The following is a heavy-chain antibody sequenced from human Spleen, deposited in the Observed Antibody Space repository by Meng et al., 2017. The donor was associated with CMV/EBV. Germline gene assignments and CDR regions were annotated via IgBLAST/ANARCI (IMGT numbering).Heavy chain of an antibody. CDR2: INPETGDA. Sequence: ASVKVSCKASGYTFIGYYMHWMRQAPGQGLEWMGWINPETGDANYAQKFQGRVTMTRDTFITTAYMEVSRLTSDDTAVYYCAREDPEDVWGQGTTVTVSS. CDR1: GYTFIGYY. V-gene: IGHV1-2*02. J-gene: IGHJ6*02. CDR3: AREDPEDV.